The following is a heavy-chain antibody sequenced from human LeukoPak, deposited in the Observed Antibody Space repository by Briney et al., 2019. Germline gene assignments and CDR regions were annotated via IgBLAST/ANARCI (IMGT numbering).Heavy chain of an antibody. Sequence: SETLSLTCTVSGGSISSHYWSWIRQPPGKGLEWIGYIYYSGSNNYNPSLKSRIPISVDTSNNHFSLKLSSVTAADTAVYYWARGLYDFWSGYHYYYYYYMDVWGKGTTVTVSS. CDR2: IYYSGSN. V-gene: IGHV4-59*11. CDR1: GGSISSHY. D-gene: IGHD3-3*01. CDR3: ARGLYDFWSGYHYYYYYYMDV. J-gene: IGHJ6*03.